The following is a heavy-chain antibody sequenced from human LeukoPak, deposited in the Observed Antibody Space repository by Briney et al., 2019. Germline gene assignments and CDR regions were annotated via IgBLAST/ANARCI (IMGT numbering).Heavy chain of an antibody. CDR1: GFIFNTYW. J-gene: IGHJ5*02. D-gene: IGHD2-21*02. V-gene: IGHV3-7*01. CDR3: AGERHTAASYNWYDP. CDR2: INEDGDVT. Sequence: GGSLRLSCAASGFIFNTYWMSWVRQAPGKGLEWVANINEDGDVTYYVDSVKGRFTISRDNARNSLYLQMNSLRVEDTAVYYCAGERHTAASYNWYDPWGQGTPVAVSS.